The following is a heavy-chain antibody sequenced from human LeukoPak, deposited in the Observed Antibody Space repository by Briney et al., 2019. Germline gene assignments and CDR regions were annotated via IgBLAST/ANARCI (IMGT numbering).Heavy chain of an antibody. CDR1: GFTVGSNY. CDR2: IYSGGST. D-gene: IGHD3-3*01. V-gene: IGHV3-66*02. Sequence: GGSLRLSCAASGFTVGSNYMSWVRQAPGKGLEWVSVIYSGGSTYYADSVKGRFTISRDNSKNTLYLQMNSLRAEDTAVYYCARGLITIFGVVTPPDYWGQGTLVTVSS. CDR3: ARGLITIFGVVTPPDY. J-gene: IGHJ4*02.